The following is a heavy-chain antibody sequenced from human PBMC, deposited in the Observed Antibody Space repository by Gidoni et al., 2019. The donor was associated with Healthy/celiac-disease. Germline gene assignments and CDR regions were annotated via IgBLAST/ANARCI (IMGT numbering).Heavy chain of an antibody. CDR3: AKDLRRGFDY. CDR1: GFTFSSYA. J-gene: IGHJ4*02. V-gene: IGHV3-23*01. Sequence: EVQLLESGGGLVQPGGSLRLSCAASGFTFSSYAIRWVRQAPGKGLEWVSAISGSGGSTYYADSVKGRFTIARDNSKNTLYLQMNSLRAEDTAVYYCAKDLRRGFDYWGQGTLVTVSS. CDR2: ISGSGGST.